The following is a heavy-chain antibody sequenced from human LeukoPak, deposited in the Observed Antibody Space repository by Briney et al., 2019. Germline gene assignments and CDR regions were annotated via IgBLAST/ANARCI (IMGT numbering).Heavy chain of an antibody. CDR3: ARARSGWYGDYFDY. Sequence: SETLSLTCTVSGGSISSGSYYWSWIRQSAGKGLEWIGRIYTSGSTNYNPSLKSRVTISVDTSKNQFSLKLSSVTAADTAVYYCARARSGWYGDYFDYWGQGTLVTVSS. CDR1: GGSISSGSYY. CDR2: IYTSGST. J-gene: IGHJ4*02. D-gene: IGHD6-19*01. V-gene: IGHV4-61*02.